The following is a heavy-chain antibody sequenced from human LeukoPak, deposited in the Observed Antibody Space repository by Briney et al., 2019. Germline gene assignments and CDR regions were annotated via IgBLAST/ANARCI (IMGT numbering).Heavy chain of an antibody. J-gene: IGHJ4*02. CDR1: GGSISSSSYY. V-gene: IGHV4-39*01. CDR2: IYYSGST. Sequence: SETLSLTCTVSGGSISSSSYYWGWIRQPPGKGLEWIGSIYYSGSTYYNPSLKSRVTISVDTSKNQFSLKLSSVTAADTAVYYCARHGVVAVAYFDYWGQETLVTVSS. D-gene: IGHD2-15*01. CDR3: ARHGVVAVAYFDY.